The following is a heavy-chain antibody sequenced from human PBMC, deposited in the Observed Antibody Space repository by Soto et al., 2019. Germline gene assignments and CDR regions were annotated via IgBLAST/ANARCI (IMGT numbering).Heavy chain of an antibody. CDR1: GYTFTSYG. CDR3: AREPPLVPAAISGLYYYYYGMDV. D-gene: IGHD2-2*01. J-gene: IGHJ6*02. V-gene: IGHV1-18*01. CDR2: ISAYNGNT. Sequence: VASVKVSCKASGYTFTSYGISWVRQAPGQGLEWMGWISAYNGNTNYAQKLQGRVTMTTDTSTSTAYMELRSLRSDDTAVYYCAREPPLVPAAISGLYYYYYGMDVWGQGTTVTVSS.